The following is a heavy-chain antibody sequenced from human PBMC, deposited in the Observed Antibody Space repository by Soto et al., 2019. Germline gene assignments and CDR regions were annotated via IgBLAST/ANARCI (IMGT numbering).Heavy chain of an antibody. D-gene: IGHD3-9*01. Sequence: SVKVSCKVSGYTLTELSMHWVRQAPGKGLEWMGGFDPEDGETIYAQKFQGRVTMTEDTSTDTAYMELSSLRSEDTAVYYCATAVLEYYDILTGYSIFDYWGQGTLVTVSS. CDR3: ATAVLEYYDILTGYSIFDY. CDR2: FDPEDGET. CDR1: GYTLTELS. J-gene: IGHJ4*02. V-gene: IGHV1-24*01.